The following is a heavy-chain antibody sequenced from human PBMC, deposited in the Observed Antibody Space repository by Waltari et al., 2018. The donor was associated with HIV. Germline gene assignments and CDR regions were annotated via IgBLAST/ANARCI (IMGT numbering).Heavy chain of an antibody. CDR3: AREGIVAAPFDF. D-gene: IGHD2-15*01. J-gene: IGHJ4*02. Sequence: QVQLVESGGVLVQPGGSLRLSCASSVFLFGDFAIHWARQSPSKGLEWVAVISRDGSSKYYADSVQGRFTISRDNSKNSLHLHMNSLSPKDTAVYYCAREGIVAAPFDFWGLGTLVTVSS. CDR1: VFLFGDFA. V-gene: IGHV3-30*01. CDR2: ISRDGSSK.